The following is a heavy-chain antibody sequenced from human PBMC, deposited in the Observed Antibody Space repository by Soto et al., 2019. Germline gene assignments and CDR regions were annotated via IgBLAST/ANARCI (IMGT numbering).Heavy chain of an antibody. Sequence: QVQLVQSGAEVKKPGASVKVSCKASGYIFTSTWMHWVRQAPGQGLEWMGIINPNGGRTIYADKFPGRVTMTRDTSTATDYMELSSLRSEDTAMYYCARDQSYSDTYWWLDSWGQGTLVTVSS. CDR3: ARDQSYSDTYWWLDS. CDR1: GYIFTSTW. V-gene: IGHV1-46*01. J-gene: IGHJ5*01. CDR2: INPNGGRT. D-gene: IGHD3-16*01.